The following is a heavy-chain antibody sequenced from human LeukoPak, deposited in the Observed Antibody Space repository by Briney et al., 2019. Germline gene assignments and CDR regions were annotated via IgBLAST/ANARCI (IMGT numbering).Heavy chain of an antibody. V-gene: IGHV3-48*03. CDR3: ARASLGYCMDV. D-gene: IGHD2-15*01. J-gene: IGHJ6*03. CDR1: GFSFSSYA. CDR2: ISSSGSTI. Sequence: GGSLRLSCAASGFSFSSYAMSWVRQAPGKGLEWVSYISSSGSTIYYADSVKGRFTISRDNAKNSLYLQMNSLRAEDTAVYYCARASLGYCMDVWGKGTTVTISS.